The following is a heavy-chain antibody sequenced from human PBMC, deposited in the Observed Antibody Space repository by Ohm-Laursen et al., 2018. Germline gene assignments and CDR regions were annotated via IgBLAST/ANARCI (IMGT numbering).Heavy chain of an antibody. CDR3: AREGVIATNINQGNDAFDI. J-gene: IGHJ3*02. CDR2: INPNSGGT. CDR1: AYTFTGYL. D-gene: IGHD2-21*01. V-gene: IGHV1-2*02. Sequence: SVKVSCKASAYTFTGYLMHWVRQAPGQGLEWMGWINPNSGGTKYSQKFQGRVTLTRDTSINTAYMELSGLRSDDTAVYYCAREGVIATNINQGNDAFDIWGQGTMVTVSS.